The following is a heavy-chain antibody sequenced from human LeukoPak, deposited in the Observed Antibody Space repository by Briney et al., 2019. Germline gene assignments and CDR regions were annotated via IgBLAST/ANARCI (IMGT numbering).Heavy chain of an antibody. D-gene: IGHD6-19*01. V-gene: IGHV1-2*02. CDR3: ARDSRSSGWYSQTYGMDV. J-gene: IGHJ6*02. Sequence: ASVKVSCKTSGYTFTGYYIHWVRQAPGQGLEWMGWINPNSGGTNYAQKFQGRVTMTRDTSISTAYMELSRLRSDDTAVYYCARDSRSSGWYSQTYGMDVWGQGTTVTVSS. CDR2: INPNSGGT. CDR1: GYTFTGYY.